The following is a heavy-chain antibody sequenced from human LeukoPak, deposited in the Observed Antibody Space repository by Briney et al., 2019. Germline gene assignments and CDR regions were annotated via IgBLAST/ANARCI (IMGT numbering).Heavy chain of an antibody. Sequence: GGSLRLSCAASGFTFSSYAMHWVRQAPGKGLEWVAVISYDGSNKYYADSVKGRFTISRDNSKNTLYLQMNSLRAEDTAVYYCAKEEARAMALDYWGQGTLVTVSS. J-gene: IGHJ4*02. V-gene: IGHV3-30-3*01. D-gene: IGHD5-18*01. CDR1: GFTFSSYA. CDR2: ISYDGSNK. CDR3: AKEEARAMALDY.